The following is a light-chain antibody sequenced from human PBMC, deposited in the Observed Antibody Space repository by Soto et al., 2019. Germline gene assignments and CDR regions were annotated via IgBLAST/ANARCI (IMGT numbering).Light chain of an antibody. Sequence: QSVLTQPPSVSGAPGQRVTIPCPGSSSNIGGGYDVHWYQQFPGTAPKLLVYGNINRPSRVPDRFSGSKSDTSASLAITGLQAEDEADYYCQSYDSSLSGWVFGGGTKLTVL. CDR1: SSNIGGGYD. CDR2: GNI. V-gene: IGLV1-40*01. J-gene: IGLJ3*02. CDR3: QSYDSSLSGWV.